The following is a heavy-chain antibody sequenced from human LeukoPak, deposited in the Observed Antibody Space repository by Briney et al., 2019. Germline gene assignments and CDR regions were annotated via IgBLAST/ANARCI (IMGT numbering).Heavy chain of an antibody. J-gene: IGHJ6*03. V-gene: IGHV1-69*13. CDR2: IIPIFGTA. Sequence: GASVKVSCKASGGAFSSYAISWVRQAPGQGLEWMGGIIPIFGTANYAQKFQGRVTITADESTGTAYMELSSLRSEDTAVYYCARAFSSIAAVDPGRYYYYYYMDVWGKGTTVTVSS. CDR3: ARAFSSIAAVDPGRYYYYYYMDV. D-gene: IGHD6-13*01. CDR1: GGAFSSYA.